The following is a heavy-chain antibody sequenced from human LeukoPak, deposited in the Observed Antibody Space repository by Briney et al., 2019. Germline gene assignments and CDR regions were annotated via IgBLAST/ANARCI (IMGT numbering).Heavy chain of an antibody. CDR1: GFTFDDYG. Sequence: GGSLRLSCAASGFTFDDYGMSWVRQAPGKGLEWVSGINWNGGSTGYADSVKGRFTISRDNAKNSLFLQMNSLRVEDTAVYYCAKYGGYAFFDWGQGTLVTVSS. CDR2: INWNGGST. V-gene: IGHV3-20*04. CDR3: AKYGGYAFFD. D-gene: IGHD4-23*01. J-gene: IGHJ4*02.